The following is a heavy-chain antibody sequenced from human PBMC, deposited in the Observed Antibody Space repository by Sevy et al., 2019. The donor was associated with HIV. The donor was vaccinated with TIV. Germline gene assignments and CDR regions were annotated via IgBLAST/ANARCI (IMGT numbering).Heavy chain of an antibody. Sequence: GGSLRLPCEASGFTFSKYSMSWVRQAPGKGLEWVSTFSFGCGRINYADSVKGRFTISRDDSKNTLYLQMNSLRAEDTAVYYCAREGCTKPHDYWGQGTLVTVSS. V-gene: IGHV3-23*01. J-gene: IGHJ4*02. D-gene: IGHD2-8*01. CDR1: GFTFSKYS. CDR2: FSFGCGRI. CDR3: AREGCTKPHDY.